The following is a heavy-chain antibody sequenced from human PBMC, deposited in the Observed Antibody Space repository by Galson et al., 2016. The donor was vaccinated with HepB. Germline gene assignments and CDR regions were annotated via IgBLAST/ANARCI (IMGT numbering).Heavy chain of an antibody. CDR3: ARGYFRRSWNSLRYCYFDY. Sequence: SETLSLTCANYGISFSDSYWSWIRQPPGKGLEWIGEINHGGRTNYNPSLKSRVTISVDTSKNQFSLKLRSVTAADTAVYYCARGYFRRSWNSLRYCYFDYWGQGTLLTVSS. CDR1: GISFSDSY. CDR2: INHGGRT. J-gene: IGHJ4*02. D-gene: IGHD1-1*01. V-gene: IGHV4-34*01.